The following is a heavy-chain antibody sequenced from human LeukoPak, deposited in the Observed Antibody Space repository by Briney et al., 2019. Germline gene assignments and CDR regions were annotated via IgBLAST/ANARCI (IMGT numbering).Heavy chain of an antibody. Sequence: GGSLRLSCAASGFTISSNYMSWVRQAPGKGLEWVSIIYSGGATYYADSVKGRFTISRDTSKNTLFLQMNSLRAEDTAVYYCARDRRRDGYNLFDYWAREPWSPSPQ. CDR1: GFTISSNY. D-gene: IGHD5-24*01. J-gene: IGHJ4*02. V-gene: IGHV3-66*01. CDR3: ARDRRRDGYNLFDY. CDR2: IYSGGAT.